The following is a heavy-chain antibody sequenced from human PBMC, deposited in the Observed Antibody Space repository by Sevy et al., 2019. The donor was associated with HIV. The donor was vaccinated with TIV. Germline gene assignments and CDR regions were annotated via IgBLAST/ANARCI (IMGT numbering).Heavy chain of an antibody. V-gene: IGHV3-30*18. J-gene: IGHJ6*02. CDR1: GFTFSSYG. D-gene: IGHD6-13*01. CDR2: ISYDGSNK. CDR3: AKYKGVGAAAGLVHRGMDV. Sequence: GGSLRLSCAASGFTFSSYGMHWVRQAPGKGLEWVAVISYDGSNKYYADSVKGRFTISRDNSKNTLYLQMNSLRAEDTAVSYCAKYKGVGAAAGLVHRGMDVWGQGTTVTVSS.